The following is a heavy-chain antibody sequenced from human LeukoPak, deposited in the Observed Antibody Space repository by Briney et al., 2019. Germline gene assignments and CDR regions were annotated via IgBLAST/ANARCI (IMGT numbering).Heavy chain of an antibody. J-gene: IGHJ4*02. CDR1: GGSISSYY. CDR3: ARHGRYSSSSEADY. D-gene: IGHD6-6*01. Sequence: SETLSLTCTVSGGSISSYYWSWIRQPPGKGLEWIGYIYTSGSTNYNPSLKSRVTISVDTSKNQFSLKLSSVTAADTAVYYCARHGRYSSSSEADYWGQGTLVTVSS. CDR2: IYTSGST. V-gene: IGHV4-4*09.